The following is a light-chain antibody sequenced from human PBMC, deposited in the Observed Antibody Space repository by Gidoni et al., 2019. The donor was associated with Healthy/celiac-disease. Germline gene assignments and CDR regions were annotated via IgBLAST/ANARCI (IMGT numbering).Light chain of an antibody. V-gene: IGKV2-28*01. CDR1: QSLLHSNGYNY. Sequence: DIVLTQSPLSLPVTPAEPASLTCRSSQSLLHSNGYNYLHWYLQKPGPSPQLLIYLGSNRASGVPDRFSGSGAGAYFTLKISRVEAEDVGVYYCMQYLQTPSAFXQXTKVEIK. CDR3: MQYLQTPSA. CDR2: LGS. J-gene: IGKJ1*01.